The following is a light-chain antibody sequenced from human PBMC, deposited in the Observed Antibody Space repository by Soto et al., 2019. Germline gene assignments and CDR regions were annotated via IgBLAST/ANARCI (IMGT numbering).Light chain of an antibody. CDR1: QGISSY. V-gene: IGKV1-17*01. J-gene: IGKJ1*01. CDR2: AAS. Sequence: DIQMTQSPSSLSASVGDRVTITCRASQGISSYLAWYQQKPGKAPKRLIYAASSLQSGVPSRFSGSGSGTEFTLTISSLQPEDFATYYCLQHNSHPRTFGQGTKVDIK. CDR3: LQHNSHPRT.